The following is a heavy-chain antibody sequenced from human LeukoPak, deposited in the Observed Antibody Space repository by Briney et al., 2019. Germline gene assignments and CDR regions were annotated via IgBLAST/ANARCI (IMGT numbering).Heavy chain of an antibody. D-gene: IGHD3-10*01. J-gene: IGHJ4*02. CDR2: INDSGGRT. Sequence: GGSLRLSCAASGFTFSTYTMNWVRQGPGKGLDWVSSINDSGGRTYLADSVKGRFTVSRDNSKSTLYLQMDSLRAEDTAVYYCAKSFSHGSGSDYVSFGSWGQGTLVTVSS. CDR3: AKSFSHGSGSDYVSFGS. CDR1: GFTFSTYT. V-gene: IGHV3-23*01.